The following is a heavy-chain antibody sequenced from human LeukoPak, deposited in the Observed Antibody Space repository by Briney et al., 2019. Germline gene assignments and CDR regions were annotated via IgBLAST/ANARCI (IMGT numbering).Heavy chain of an antibody. Sequence: SVKVSCKTSGGTFSSYGITWVRQAPGRGLEWMGGILPIFETTNYAQKFQGRLTISADTSTTTAYMELSSLRSEDTAVYYCARDPGHIVVVTVGVMDVWGQGTTVTVSS. J-gene: IGHJ6*02. CDR2: ILPIFETT. CDR1: GGTFSSYG. D-gene: IGHD2-21*02. CDR3: ARDPGHIVVVTVGVMDV. V-gene: IGHV1-69*06.